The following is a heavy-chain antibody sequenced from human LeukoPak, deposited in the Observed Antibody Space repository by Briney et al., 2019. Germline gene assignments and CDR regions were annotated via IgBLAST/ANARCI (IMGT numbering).Heavy chain of an antibody. CDR2: ISGSCTTT. Sequence: SGGSLRLSCAASGFTFRNYAMSWVRQATGKGLEWVSAISGSCTTTHYADPVKGRFTVSRDNSKNTVFLQMHSLGAEDTAVYYCSKGETDTGTLTHVYWGPGTLVTVSS. CDR1: GFTFRNYA. CDR3: SKGETDTGTLTHVY. J-gene: IGHJ4*02. V-gene: IGHV3-23*01. D-gene: IGHD1-7*01.